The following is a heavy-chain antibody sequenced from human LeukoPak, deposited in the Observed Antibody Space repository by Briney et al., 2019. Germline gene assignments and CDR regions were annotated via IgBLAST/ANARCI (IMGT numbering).Heavy chain of an antibody. CDR1: GESFSGYY. V-gene: IGHV4-34*01. CDR2: INHSGST. Sequence: SETLSLTCAVYGESFSGYYWSWIRQPPGKGLEWIGEINHSGSTNYNPSLKSRVTISVDTSKNQFSLKLSSVTAADTAVYYCARGPRNSVAARRRTPNAFDIWGQGTMVTVSS. J-gene: IGHJ3*02. D-gene: IGHD6-13*01. CDR3: ARGPRNSVAARRRTPNAFDI.